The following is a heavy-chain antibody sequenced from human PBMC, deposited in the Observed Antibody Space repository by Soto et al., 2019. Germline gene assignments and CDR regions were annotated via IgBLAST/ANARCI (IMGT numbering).Heavy chain of an antibody. J-gene: IGHJ3*02. V-gene: IGHV3-33*01. CDR1: GFTFSSYG. CDR3: ARESGSSGWDDAFDI. Sequence: QVQLVESGGGVVQPGRSLRLSCAASGFTFSSYGMHWVRQAPGKGLEWVAVIWYDGSNKYYADSVKGRFTISRDNSKNTLYLQMNSLRAEDTAVYYCARESGSSGWDDAFDIWGQGTMVTVSS. CDR2: IWYDGSNK. D-gene: IGHD6-19*01.